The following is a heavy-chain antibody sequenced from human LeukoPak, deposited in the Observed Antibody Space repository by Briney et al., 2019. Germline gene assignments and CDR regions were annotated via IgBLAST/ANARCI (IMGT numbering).Heavy chain of an antibody. Sequence: GGSLRLSCAASGFSFSIYGMSWVRQTPGKGLEWVSGISGSGGNTYYTDSVKGRFTISRDNGKNSLDLQMNSLRADDTAVYYCARDTLGEGEDANYAVYYFDYWGQGTVVTVSS. D-gene: IGHD4/OR15-4a*01. CDR1: GFSFSIYG. CDR3: ARDTLGEGEDANYAVYYFDY. V-gene: IGHV3-23*01. J-gene: IGHJ4*02. CDR2: ISGSGGNT.